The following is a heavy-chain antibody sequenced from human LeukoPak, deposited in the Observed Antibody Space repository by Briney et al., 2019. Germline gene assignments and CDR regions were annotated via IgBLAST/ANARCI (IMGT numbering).Heavy chain of an antibody. V-gene: IGHV3-7*01. D-gene: IGHD3-16*01. CDR2: INQDGSET. CDR1: GFTFGSSS. Sequence: PGGSLRLSCAASGFTFGSSSMSWVRQTPGQGLQWVANINQDGSETYYVDSVKGRFTISRDNAKNSPYLQMDSLRADDSALYYCATRKCLGCQLFYLDYWGQGSLVTVSS. J-gene: IGHJ4*02. CDR3: ATRKCLGCQLFYLDY.